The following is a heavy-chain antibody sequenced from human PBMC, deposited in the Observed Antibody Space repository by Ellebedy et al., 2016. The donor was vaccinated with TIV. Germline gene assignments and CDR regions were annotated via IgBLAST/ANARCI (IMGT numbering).Heavy chain of an antibody. CDR3: AKDRGLNYYGSGSTYAMDV. J-gene: IGHJ6*02. D-gene: IGHD3-10*01. CDR2: IWYDGGTT. CDR1: GFSFSSYA. Sequence: AGSLRLSXAASGFSFSSYAMHWVRQAPGKGLEWVEVIWYDGGTTYYADSVKGRFTISSDNSKNTLYLQMNSLRAEDTAVYYCAKDRGLNYYGSGSTYAMDVWGQGTTVTVSS. V-gene: IGHV3-33*06.